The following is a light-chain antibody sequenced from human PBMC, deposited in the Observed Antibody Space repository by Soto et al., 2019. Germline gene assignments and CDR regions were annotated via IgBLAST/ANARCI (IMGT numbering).Light chain of an antibody. CDR2: DVS. V-gene: IGLV2-14*03. CDR1: TSDIGGGYNY. J-gene: IGLJ2*01. CDR3: SSYTSSSTL. Sequence: QSALTQPASVSGSPGQSITISCTGTTSDIGGGYNYVSWYQQHPGKAPKLIIHDVSNRPSGVSNRFSGSKSGNMASLSISGLQAEDEDAYYCSSYTSSSTLFGGGTKLTVL.